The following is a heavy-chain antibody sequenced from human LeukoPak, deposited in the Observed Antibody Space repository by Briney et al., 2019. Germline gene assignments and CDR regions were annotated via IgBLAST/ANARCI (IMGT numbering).Heavy chain of an antibody. V-gene: IGHV1-18*04. CDR2: ISAYNVNT. Sequence: ASVKVSCNTSGYTFTGYYMHWVRQAPGQGLEWMGWISAYNVNTNNAQKLQGRVTMTTDTSTSTAYMELRSLRSDDTAVYYCARDYSGYDGMDVWGKGTTVTVSS. J-gene: IGHJ6*04. CDR1: GYTFTGYY. D-gene: IGHD1-26*01. CDR3: ARDYSGYDGMDV.